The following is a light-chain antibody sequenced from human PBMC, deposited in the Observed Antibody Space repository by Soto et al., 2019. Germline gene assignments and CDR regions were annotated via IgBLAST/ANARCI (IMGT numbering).Light chain of an antibody. Sequence: QSVLTQPPSVSGAPGQRVTISCTGSSSNIGAGYDVHWYQQLPGTAPKLLISGNSNRPSGVPDRFSGSKSGTSASLAITGLQAEDEADYYCQSYDYNLFVVFGGGTKLTVL. V-gene: IGLV1-40*01. CDR2: GNS. CDR3: QSYDYNLFVV. J-gene: IGLJ2*01. CDR1: SSNIGAGYD.